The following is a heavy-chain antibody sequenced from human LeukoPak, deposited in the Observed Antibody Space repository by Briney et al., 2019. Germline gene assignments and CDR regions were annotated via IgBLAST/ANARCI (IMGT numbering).Heavy chain of an antibody. V-gene: IGHV1-58*01. D-gene: IGHD2-15*01. CDR2: IVVGSGNT. CDR1: GFTFTSSA. J-gene: IGHJ6*02. Sequence: ASVKVSCKASGFTFTSSAVQWVRQARGQRLEWIGWIVVGSGNTNYAQKFQERVTITRDMSTSTAYMELSSLRSEDTAVCYCAADPGYCSGGSCYPYYYYGMDVWGQGTTVTVSS. CDR3: AADPGYCSGGSCYPYYYYGMDV.